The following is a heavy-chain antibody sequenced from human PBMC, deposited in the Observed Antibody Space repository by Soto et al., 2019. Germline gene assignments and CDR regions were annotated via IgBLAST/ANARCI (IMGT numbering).Heavy chain of an antibody. Sequence: GGSLRLSCAVSGFTFDNYGMNWARQAPGKGLEWVASIWYDGSKSYYGESVEGRFSIARDNSKDTLYLQMSSLRAEDTAVYYCARTNDAYGGAFDFWGRGTTVTVSS. J-gene: IGHJ3*01. CDR2: IWYDGSKS. CDR3: ARTNDAYGGAFDF. CDR1: GFTFDNYG. V-gene: IGHV3-33*01. D-gene: IGHD3-16*01.